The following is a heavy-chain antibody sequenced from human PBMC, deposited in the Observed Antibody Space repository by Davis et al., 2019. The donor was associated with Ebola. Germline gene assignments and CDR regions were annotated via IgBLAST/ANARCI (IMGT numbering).Heavy chain of an antibody. Sequence: GESLKISCAASGFTFSSYSMNWVRQAPGKGLEWVSYISSSSSTIYYADSVKGRFTISRDNAKNSLYLQMNSLRDEDTAVYYCARFAYYDILTGYFGYYYGMDVWGQGTTVTVSS. CDR3: ARFAYYDILTGYFGYYYGMDV. CDR2: ISSSSSTI. CDR1: GFTFSSYS. V-gene: IGHV3-48*02. J-gene: IGHJ6*02. D-gene: IGHD3-9*01.